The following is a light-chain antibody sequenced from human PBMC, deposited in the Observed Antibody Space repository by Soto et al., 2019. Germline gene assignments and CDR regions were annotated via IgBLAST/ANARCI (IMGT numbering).Light chain of an antibody. J-gene: IGLJ2*01. CDR2: DVT. Sequence: QSALTQPRSVSGSPGQSVTISCTGISSAVGGYKFVSWYQHYPGKAPKLMIYDVTKRPSGVPDRFSGSESGNTASLTISGLQAEDEADYYCCSYEGILVVFGGGTKLTVL. CDR1: SSAVGGYKF. V-gene: IGLV2-11*01. CDR3: CSYEGILVV.